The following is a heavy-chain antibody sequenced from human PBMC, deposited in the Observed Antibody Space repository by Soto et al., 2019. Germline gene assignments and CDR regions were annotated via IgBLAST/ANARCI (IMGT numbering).Heavy chain of an antibody. Sequence: ASVKVSCKVSGYSPTELSIHWVRQAPGEGLEWMGGYDLEKGETIYAQKFQGRVTMTGDTSTSTVYMELSSLRSEDTAVYYCARGEKIAVAGKLSVFDIWGQGTMVTVSS. D-gene: IGHD6-19*01. CDR1: GYSPTELS. J-gene: IGHJ3*02. CDR3: ARGEKIAVAGKLSVFDI. V-gene: IGHV1-24*01. CDR2: YDLEKGET.